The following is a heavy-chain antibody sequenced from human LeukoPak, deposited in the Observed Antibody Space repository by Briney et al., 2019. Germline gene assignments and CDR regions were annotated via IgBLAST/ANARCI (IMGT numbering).Heavy chain of an antibody. V-gene: IGHV3-21*01. CDR1: GFTFSSYS. CDR2: ISTGSSYI. CDR3: ARAAIAAARIYYYMDV. Sequence: GGSLRLSCAASGFTFSSYSMNWVRHAPGKGLEWVSFISTGSSYIHNADSVKGRFTISRDNAENSLYLQMNSLRAEDTAVYYCARAAIAAARIYYYMDVWGKGTTVTVSS. D-gene: IGHD6-13*01. J-gene: IGHJ6*03.